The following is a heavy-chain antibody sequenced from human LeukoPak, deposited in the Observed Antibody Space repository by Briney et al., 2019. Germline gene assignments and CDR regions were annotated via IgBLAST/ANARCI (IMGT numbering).Heavy chain of an antibody. CDR1: GFTFDDYA. J-gene: IGHJ6*03. CDR3: ARDRGYSYGPYYYYYYMDV. V-gene: IGHV3-43D*03. D-gene: IGHD5-18*01. CDR2: ISWDGGTT. Sequence: GGSLRLSCAASGFTFDDYAMHWVRQAPGKGLEWVSLISWDGGTTYYADSVKGRFTISRDNNKNSLYLQMNSLRAEDTAVYYCARDRGYSYGPYYYYYYMDVWGKGTTVTVSS.